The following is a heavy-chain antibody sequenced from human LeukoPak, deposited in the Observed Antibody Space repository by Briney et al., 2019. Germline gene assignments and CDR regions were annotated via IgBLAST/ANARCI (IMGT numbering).Heavy chain of an antibody. J-gene: IGHJ3*02. CDR1: GFPFSSYA. V-gene: IGHV3-23*01. CDR2: LSGSGGST. CDR3: AKDLAFNSGDASGI. Sequence: PGGSLRLSCAASGFPFSSYAMSWVRQAPGKGLEWVSGLSGSGGSTHYADSVKGRFTISRDNSKNTLYLQMNSLRAEDTAAYYCAKDLAFNSGDASGIWGQGTLVIVSS. D-gene: IGHD4-23*01.